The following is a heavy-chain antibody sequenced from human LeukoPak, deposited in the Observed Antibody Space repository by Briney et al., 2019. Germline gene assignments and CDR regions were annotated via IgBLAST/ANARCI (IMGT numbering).Heavy chain of an antibody. D-gene: IGHD3-22*01. CDR2: ISGSGGST. Sequence: GGSPILSCAASGFPFSSYAMSWVRQAPGKGLEWVSAISGSGGSTYYADSVKGRFTISRDNSKNTLYLQMNSLRAEDTAVYYCAKDRKTYYYDSSGYYYDYWGQGTLVTVSS. CDR3: AKDRKTYYYDSSGYYYDY. CDR1: GFPFSSYA. J-gene: IGHJ4*02. V-gene: IGHV3-23*01.